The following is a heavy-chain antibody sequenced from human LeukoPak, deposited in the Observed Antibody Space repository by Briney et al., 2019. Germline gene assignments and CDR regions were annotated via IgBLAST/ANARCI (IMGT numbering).Heavy chain of an antibody. V-gene: IGHV3-21*01. J-gene: IGHJ4*02. D-gene: IGHD6-13*01. CDR2: ISSSSSYI. CDR3: ARAPRTAANFDY. CDR1: GFTFSSYS. Sequence: GGSLRLSCAASGFTFSSYSMNWVRQAPGKGLEWVSSISSSSSYIYYADSVKGRFTISRDNSKNTLYLQMNSLRVEDTAVYYCARAPRTAANFDYWGQGTLVTVSS.